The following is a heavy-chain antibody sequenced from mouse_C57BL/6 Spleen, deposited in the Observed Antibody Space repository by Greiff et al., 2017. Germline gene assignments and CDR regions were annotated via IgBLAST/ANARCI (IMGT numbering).Heavy chain of an antibody. D-gene: IGHD2-4*01. CDR1: GYTFTSYD. J-gene: IGHJ1*03. V-gene: IGHV1-85*01. Sequence: VQLQQSGPELVKPGASVKLSCKASGYTFTSYDINWVKQRPGQGLEWIGWIYPRDGSTTYNEKFKGKATLTVDTSSSTAYMELHSLTSEDSAVYVCARGDDYDGPYWYFDVWGTGTTVTVAS. CDR2: IYPRDGST. CDR3: ARGDDYDGPYWYFDV.